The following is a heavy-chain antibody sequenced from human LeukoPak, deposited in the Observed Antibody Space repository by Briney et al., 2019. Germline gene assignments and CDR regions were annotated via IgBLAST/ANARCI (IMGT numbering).Heavy chain of an antibody. CDR3: ARGIDGYSYGYYGY. CDR1: GGSFSGYY. CDR2: INHSGST. D-gene: IGHD5-18*01. J-gene: IGHJ4*02. Sequence: SETLSLTCADYGGSFSGYYWSWIRQPPGKGLEWIGEINHSGSTNYNPSLKSRVTISVDTSKNQFSLKLSSVTAADTAVYYCARGIDGYSYGYYGYWGQGTLVTVSS. V-gene: IGHV4-34*01.